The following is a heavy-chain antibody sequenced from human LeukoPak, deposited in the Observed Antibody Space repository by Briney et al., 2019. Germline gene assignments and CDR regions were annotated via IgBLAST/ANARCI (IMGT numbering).Heavy chain of an antibody. CDR3: ARGREWELLWDWFDP. V-gene: IGHV4-31*03. J-gene: IGHJ5*02. D-gene: IGHD1-26*01. Sequence: SETLSLTCTVSGGSISSGGYYWSWIRQHPGTGLEWIGYIYYSGSTYYNPSLKSRVTISVDTSKNQFSLKLSSVTAADTAVYYCARGREWELLWDWFDPWGQGTLVTVSS. CDR1: GGSISSGGYY. CDR2: IYYSGST.